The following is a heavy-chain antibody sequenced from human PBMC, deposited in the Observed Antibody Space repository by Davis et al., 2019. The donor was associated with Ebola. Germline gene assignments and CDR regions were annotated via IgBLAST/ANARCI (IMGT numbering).Heavy chain of an antibody. CDR1: GGSISSSSYY. D-gene: IGHD2-2*01. Sequence: SETLSLTCTVSGGSISSSSYYWGWIRQPPGKGLEWIGYIYYSGSTNYNPSLKSRVTISVDTSKNQFSLKLSSVTAADTAVYYCARQTYQLLWYWFDPWGQGTLVTVSS. CDR3: ARQTYQLLWYWFDP. CDR2: IYYSGST. J-gene: IGHJ5*02. V-gene: IGHV4-61*05.